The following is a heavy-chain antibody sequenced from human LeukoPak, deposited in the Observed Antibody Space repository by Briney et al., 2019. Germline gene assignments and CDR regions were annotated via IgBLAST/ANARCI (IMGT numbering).Heavy chain of an antibody. J-gene: IGHJ4*02. CDR1: GFTFSSYG. D-gene: IGHD5-18*01. V-gene: IGHV3-30*03. Sequence: GGSLRLSCAASGFTFSSYGMHWVRQAPGKGLEWVAVISYDGSNKGYADSVKGRFTLSRDNSKNTLYLQMNRLKTEDTAVYYCTTGTWIQLWLADYWGQGTLVTVSS. CDR2: ISYDGSNK. CDR3: TTGTWIQLWLADY.